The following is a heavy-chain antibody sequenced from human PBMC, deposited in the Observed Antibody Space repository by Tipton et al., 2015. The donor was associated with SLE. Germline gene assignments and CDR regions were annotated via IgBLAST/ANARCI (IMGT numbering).Heavy chain of an antibody. CDR1: GGSISSYY. CDR2: IYYSGST. D-gene: IGHD6-19*01. V-gene: IGHV4-59*08. J-gene: IGHJ5*02. CDR3: ARHSSGRGVRFDT. Sequence: TLSLTCTVSGGSISSYYWSWIRQPPGKGLEWIGYIYYSGSTNYNPSFKSRVTISVDTSKNQFSLKLSSVTAGDTAVYYCARHSSGRGVRFDTWGQGTLVTVSS.